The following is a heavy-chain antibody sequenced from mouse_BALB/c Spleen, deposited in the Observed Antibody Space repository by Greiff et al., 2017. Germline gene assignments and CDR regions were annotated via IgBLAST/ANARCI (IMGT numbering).Heavy chain of an antibody. CDR1: GFSLTSYG. J-gene: IGHJ4*01. Sequence: VQLVESGPGLVAPSQSLSITCTVSGFSLTSYGVHWVRQPPGKGLEWLGVIWAGGSTNYNSALMSRLSISKDNSKSQVFLKMNSLQTDDTAMYYCASYYGSSWVYAMDYWGQGTSVTVSS. D-gene: IGHD1-1*01. V-gene: IGHV2-9*02. CDR2: IWAGGST. CDR3: ASYYGSSWVYAMDY.